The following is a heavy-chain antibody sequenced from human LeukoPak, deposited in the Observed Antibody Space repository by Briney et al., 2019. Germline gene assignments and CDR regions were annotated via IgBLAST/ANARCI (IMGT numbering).Heavy chain of an antibody. Sequence: SETLSLTCTVSGGSISSYYWSWMRQPAGKGLGWIGRIYSSGSTAYNPSLRSRLTVSLDTSKNQFSLKLISVTAADTAVYYCARGGGSSWLSPLDYWGQGALVTVSS. CDR1: GGSISSYY. CDR2: IYSSGST. J-gene: IGHJ4*02. D-gene: IGHD6-13*01. CDR3: ARGGGSSWLSPLDY. V-gene: IGHV4-4*07.